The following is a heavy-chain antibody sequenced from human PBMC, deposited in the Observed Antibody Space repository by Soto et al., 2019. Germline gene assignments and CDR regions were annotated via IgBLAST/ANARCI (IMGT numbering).Heavy chain of an antibody. CDR2: ISSSSSTI. Sequence: GGSLGLSCAASGFTFSSYSMNWVRQAPGKGLEWVSYISSSSSTIYYADSVKGRFTISRDNAKNSLYLQMNSLRDEDTAVYYCARATDYYDSSGYPSPYYFDYWGQGTLVTVSS. J-gene: IGHJ4*02. CDR3: ARATDYYDSSGYPSPYYFDY. V-gene: IGHV3-48*02. D-gene: IGHD3-22*01. CDR1: GFTFSSYS.